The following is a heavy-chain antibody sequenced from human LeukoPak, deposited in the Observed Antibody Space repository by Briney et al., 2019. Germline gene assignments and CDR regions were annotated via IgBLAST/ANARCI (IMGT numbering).Heavy chain of an antibody. J-gene: IGHJ4*02. Sequence: ASVKVSCKASGYTFTSYGISWVRQAPGQGLEWMGWISAYNGNTNYAQKFQGRVTMTRDTSISTAYMELSRLRSDDTAVYYCARSTGRWGFFDYWGQGTLVTVSS. CDR3: ARSTGRWGFFDY. D-gene: IGHD5-24*01. CDR1: GYTFTSYG. V-gene: IGHV1-18*01. CDR2: ISAYNGNT.